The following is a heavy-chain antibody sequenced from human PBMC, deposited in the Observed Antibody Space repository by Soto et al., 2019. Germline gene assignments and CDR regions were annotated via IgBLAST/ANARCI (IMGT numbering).Heavy chain of an antibody. Sequence: SVKVSCKASGGTFSSYAISWVRQAPGQGLEWMGGIIPIFGTANYAQKFQGRVTITADESTSTAYMELSSLRSEDTAVYYCAIPLGFGESRVYYYYGMDVWGQGTTVTVSS. V-gene: IGHV1-69*13. D-gene: IGHD3-10*01. CDR2: IIPIFGTA. J-gene: IGHJ6*02. CDR1: GGTFSSYA. CDR3: AIPLGFGESRVYYYYGMDV.